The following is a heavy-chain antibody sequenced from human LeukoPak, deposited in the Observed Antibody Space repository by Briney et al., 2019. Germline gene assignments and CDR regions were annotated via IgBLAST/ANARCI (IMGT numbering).Heavy chain of an antibody. J-gene: IGHJ4*02. CDR1: GFTFNIYW. CDR2: IKQDGTEK. Sequence: GGSLRLSCAASGFTFNIYWMTWVRQAPGKGLEWVANIKQDGTEKYYVDSAKGRFTISRDNAKNSLYLQMNSLRAEDTAVYYCARDRGIHYYDILTGYYGGASPLPPVDYWGQGTLVTVSS. V-gene: IGHV3-7*01. D-gene: IGHD3-9*01. CDR3: ARDRGIHYYDILTGYYGGASPLPPVDY.